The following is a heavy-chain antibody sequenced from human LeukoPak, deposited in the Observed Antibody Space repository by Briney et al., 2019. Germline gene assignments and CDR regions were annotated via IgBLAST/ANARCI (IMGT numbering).Heavy chain of an antibody. CDR1: GGSFSGYY. CDR3: ARDGDYYGSEPGFDY. D-gene: IGHD3-10*01. V-gene: IGHV4-59*01. J-gene: IGHJ4*02. CDR2: IYYSGST. Sequence: SETLSLTCAVYGGSFSGYYWSWIRQPPGKGLEWIGYIYYSGSTSYNPSLKSRVTISVDTSKNQFSLKLSSVTAADTAVYYCARDGDYYGSEPGFDYWGQGTLVTVSS.